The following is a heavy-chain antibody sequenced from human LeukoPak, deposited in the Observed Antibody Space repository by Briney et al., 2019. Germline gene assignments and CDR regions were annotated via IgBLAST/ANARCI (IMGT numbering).Heavy chain of an antibody. V-gene: IGHV3-33*06. Sequence: GKSLTLSCVASHFTFSHYGMHWVRQAPGKGLEWVSVIWNDASNQYYADSVKGRFTISRDNSQNTVYLQMNSLTAEDTAVYYCAKDAQRGFDYSNSLENWGQGALVIVSS. CDR3: AKDAQRGFDYSNSLEN. J-gene: IGHJ4*02. D-gene: IGHD4-11*01. CDR1: HFTFSHYG. CDR2: IWNDASNQ.